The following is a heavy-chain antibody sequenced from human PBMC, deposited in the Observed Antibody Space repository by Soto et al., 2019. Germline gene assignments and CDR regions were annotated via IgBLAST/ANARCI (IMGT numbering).Heavy chain of an antibody. V-gene: IGHV4-30-4*01. CDR1: GGSISSGDYY. Sequence: QVQLQESGPGLVKPSQTLSLTCTVSGGSISSGDYYWSWIRQPPGKGLEWIGYIYYSGSTYYNPSLKSRVTISVDTSRSQFSLKLSSVTAADAAVYYCARDRGTVKGYFDYWGQGTLVTVSS. CDR3: ARDRGTVKGYFDY. CDR2: IYYSGST. D-gene: IGHD4-17*01. J-gene: IGHJ4*02.